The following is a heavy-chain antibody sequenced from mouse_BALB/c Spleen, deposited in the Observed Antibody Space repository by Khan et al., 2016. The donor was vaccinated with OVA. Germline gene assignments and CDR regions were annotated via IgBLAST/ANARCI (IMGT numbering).Heavy chain of an antibody. J-gene: IGHJ3*01. Sequence: EVQLQESGPDLVKPSQSLSLTCTVTGYSITSGYSWHWIRQFPENKLEWMGYIHYGGNTNYHPSLKSRISITRDTSRNPLFLQLNSVTTEDTATYYCARAGRGFPYWGQGTLVTVSA. CDR3: ARAGRGFPY. CDR2: IHYGGNT. CDR1: GYSITSGYS. V-gene: IGHV3-1*02.